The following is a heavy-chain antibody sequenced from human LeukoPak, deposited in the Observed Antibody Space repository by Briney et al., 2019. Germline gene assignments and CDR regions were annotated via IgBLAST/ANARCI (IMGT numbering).Heavy chain of an antibody. V-gene: IGHV3-21*01. Sequence: GGSLRLSCAASGFTFTSYTMNWVRQAPGKGLEWVSSISSTSWYLYHVDSVKGRFTISRDNSKNTLCLQMNSLRAEDTAVYYCAKDGGNYYDTGGDYLMRSYMDVWGKGTTVTVSS. D-gene: IGHD3-22*01. CDR1: GFTFTSYT. CDR2: ISSTSWYL. J-gene: IGHJ6*03. CDR3: AKDGGNYYDTGGDYLMRSYMDV.